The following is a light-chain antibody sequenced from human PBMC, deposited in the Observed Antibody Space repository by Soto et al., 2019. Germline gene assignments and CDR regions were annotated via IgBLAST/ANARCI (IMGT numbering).Light chain of an antibody. Sequence: EIVMTQSPDTLSVSPGERATLSCRASQSVSIDLAWYQQTTGQAPRLLIYGASTRATGVPPTFSGSASGTEFTLTISSLQSEESTVYYCQQYHMWLLTVGQRNKV. CDR2: GAS. CDR1: QSVSID. CDR3: QQYHMWLLT. J-gene: IGKJ1*01. V-gene: IGKV3-15*01.